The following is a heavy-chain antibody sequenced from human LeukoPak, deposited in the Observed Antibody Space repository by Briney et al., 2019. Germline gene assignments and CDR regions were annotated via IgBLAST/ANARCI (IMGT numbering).Heavy chain of an antibody. J-gene: IGHJ4*02. CDR3: TKDASYDSSGYSGDH. CDR1: GFTFSSYW. Sequence: GGSLRLSCAASGFTFSSYWMSWVRQAPGKGLEWVANIKQDRSEKYYVDSVKGRFAISRDNAKNSLYLQMNSLRGEDTAVYYCTKDASYDSSGYSGDHWGLGTLVTVSS. CDR2: IKQDRSEK. V-gene: IGHV3-7*01. D-gene: IGHD3-22*01.